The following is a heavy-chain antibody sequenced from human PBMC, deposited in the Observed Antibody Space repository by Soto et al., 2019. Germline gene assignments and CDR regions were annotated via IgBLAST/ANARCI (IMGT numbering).Heavy chain of an antibody. CDR3: ARRQVLRFLEWPMDV. V-gene: IGHV3-48*01. J-gene: IGHJ6*03. Sequence: LRLSCAASGFTFSSYSMNWVRQAPGKGLEWVSYISSSSSTIYYADSVKGRFTISRDNAKNSLYLQMNSLRAEDTAVYYCARRQVLRFLEWPMDVWGKGTTVTVSS. CDR1: GFTFSSYS. CDR2: ISSSSSTI. D-gene: IGHD3-3*01.